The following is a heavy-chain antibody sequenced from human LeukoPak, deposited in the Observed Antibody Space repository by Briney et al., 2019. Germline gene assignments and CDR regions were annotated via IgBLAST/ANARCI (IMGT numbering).Heavy chain of an antibody. CDR3: ARHAPGSYYFYFDY. CDR1: GGSISSYY. V-gene: IGHV4-59*08. D-gene: IGHD3-10*01. CDR2: IYYSGST. Sequence: SETLSLTCTVSGGSISSYYWSWIRQPPGKGLEWIGYIYYSGSTYYNPSLKSRVTISVDTSKNQFSLKLSSVTAADTAVYYCARHAPGSYYFYFDYWGQGTLVTVSS. J-gene: IGHJ4*02.